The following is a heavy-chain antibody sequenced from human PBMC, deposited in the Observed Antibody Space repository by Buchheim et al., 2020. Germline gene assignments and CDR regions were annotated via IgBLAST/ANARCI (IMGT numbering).Heavy chain of an antibody. Sequence: QVQLQESGPGLVKPSETLSLTCTVSGGSISSYYWSWIRQPPGKGLEWIGYIYYSGSTNYNPSLKSRVTISVDPSKNQVSLKLSSVTAADTAVYYCARTRHDSSGWYGGVGYYYCMDVWGQGTT. CDR3: ARTRHDSSGWYGGVGYYYCMDV. CDR2: IYYSGST. CDR1: GGSISSYY. V-gene: IGHV4-59*01. D-gene: IGHD6-19*01. J-gene: IGHJ6*02.